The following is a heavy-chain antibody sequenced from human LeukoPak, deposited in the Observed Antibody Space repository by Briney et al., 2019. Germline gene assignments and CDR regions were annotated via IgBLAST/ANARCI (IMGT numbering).Heavy chain of an antibody. Sequence: SETLSLTCTVSGGSLSGNYWTWIRQPPGKGLEWIGYIHYSGSTNYNASLKSRVTISVDTSKNQFSLNLSPVTAADTAVYYCAKGNGWYYYWGQGTLVTVSS. D-gene: IGHD6-19*01. V-gene: IGHV4-59*01. CDR3: AKGNGWYYY. CDR2: IHYSGST. J-gene: IGHJ4*02. CDR1: GGSLSGNY.